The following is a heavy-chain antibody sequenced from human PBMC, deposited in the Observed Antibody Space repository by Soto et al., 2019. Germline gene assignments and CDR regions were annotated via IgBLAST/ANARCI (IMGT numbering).Heavy chain of an antibody. Sequence: GGSLRLSCAASGFTFSSYWMHWVRQAPGKGLVWVSRINTDGTITTYAESVRGRFTISRDNARDTLYLQMNSLRAEDTAVYYCAMSNDGLFWGQGTMVTVSS. D-gene: IGHD1-1*01. J-gene: IGHJ3*01. CDR3: AMSNDGLF. CDR1: GFTFSSYW. CDR2: INTDGTIT. V-gene: IGHV3-74*01.